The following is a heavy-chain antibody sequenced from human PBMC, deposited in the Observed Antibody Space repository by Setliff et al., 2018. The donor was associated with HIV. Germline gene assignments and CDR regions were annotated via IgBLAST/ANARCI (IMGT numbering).Heavy chain of an antibody. D-gene: IGHD1-7*01. CDR3: VRNPRELLY. Sequence: GGSLRLSCAASGFSFTNYGMSWVRQAPGKGLEWVSGIRDSGVSVYYADSVMGRFTVSRDNAKNSLYLQMSDLRAEDTAVYYCVRNPRELLYWGQGTLVTVSS. V-gene: IGHV3-23*01. CDR2: IRDSGVSV. J-gene: IGHJ4*02. CDR1: GFSFTNYG.